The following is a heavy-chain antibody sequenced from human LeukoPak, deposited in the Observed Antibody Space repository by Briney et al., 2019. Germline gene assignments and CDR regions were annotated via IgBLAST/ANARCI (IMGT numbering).Heavy chain of an antibody. CDR1: GFTFSNYA. D-gene: IGHD1-26*01. V-gene: IGHV3-74*01. Sequence: GGSLRLSCAASGFTFSNYAMNWVRQAPGKGLEWVSHINNDGSSTGYADSVKGRFTISRDNAKRTVYLQMNSLRGDDTALYYCARDDPEIGIDYWGQGTLVTVSS. CDR3: ARDDPEIGIDY. J-gene: IGHJ4*02. CDR2: INNDGSST.